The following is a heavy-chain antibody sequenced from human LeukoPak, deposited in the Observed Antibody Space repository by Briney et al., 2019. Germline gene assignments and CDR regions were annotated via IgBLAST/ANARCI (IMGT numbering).Heavy chain of an antibody. CDR2: IYSGGST. CDR3: ARGVADFWSGYLDY. J-gene: IGHJ4*02. CDR1: GFTVSSNY. V-gene: IGHV3-53*01. Sequence: GGSLRLSCAASGFTVSSNYMSWVRQAPGKGLEWVSVIYSGGSTYYADSVKGRFTISRDNSKNALYLQMNSLRAEDTAVYYCARGVADFWSGYLDYWGQGTLVTVSS. D-gene: IGHD3-3*01.